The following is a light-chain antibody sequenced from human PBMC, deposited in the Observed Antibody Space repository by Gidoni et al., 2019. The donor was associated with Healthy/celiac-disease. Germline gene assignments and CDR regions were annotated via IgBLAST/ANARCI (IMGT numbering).Light chain of an antibody. V-gene: IGKV3-20*01. CDR2: GAS. CDR3: QQYGSSRWT. Sequence: IVLTQSPGTLSLSPGERPTLSCRASQSVSSSYLAWYQQKPGQAPRLLIYGASSRATGIPDRFSGSGSGTDFTLTISRLEPEDFAVYYCQQYGSSRWTFGQGTKVEIK. CDR1: QSVSSSY. J-gene: IGKJ1*01.